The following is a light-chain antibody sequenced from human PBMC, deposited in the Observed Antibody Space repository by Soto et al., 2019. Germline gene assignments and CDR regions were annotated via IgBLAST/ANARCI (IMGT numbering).Light chain of an antibody. Sequence: DIQMTQSPSTLSASVGDRVTITCRASQSVSDWLAWYQQKPGKAPKLLIYDASSLESAVPSRFSGGGSGTELTLTISSLQPDDFATYYCQQYNSYTWTFGQGTKVEIK. CDR3: QQYNSYTWT. J-gene: IGKJ1*01. V-gene: IGKV1-5*01. CDR1: QSVSDW. CDR2: DAS.